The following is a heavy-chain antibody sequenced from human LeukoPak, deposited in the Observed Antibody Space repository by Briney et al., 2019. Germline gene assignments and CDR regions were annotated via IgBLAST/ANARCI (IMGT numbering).Heavy chain of an antibody. J-gene: IGHJ4*02. CDR1: GFSFSDYY. CDR3: ARDRNYYDSSGYHRVDY. CDR2: ISSSGSTI. V-gene: IGHV3-11*04. D-gene: IGHD3-22*01. Sequence: GGSLRLSCAASGFSFSDYYMSWIRQAPGKGLEWVAYISSSGSTIYYADSVKGRFTISRDNAKNSLYLQMNSLRAEDTAVYYCARDRNYYDSSGYHRVDYWGQGTLVTVSS.